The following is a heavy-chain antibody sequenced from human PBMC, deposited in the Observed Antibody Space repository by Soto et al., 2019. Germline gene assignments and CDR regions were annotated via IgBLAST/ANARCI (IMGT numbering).Heavy chain of an antibody. CDR1: GFTFSTYS. D-gene: IGHD2-2*02. Sequence: GGSLRLSCVVSGFTFSTYSINWVRQAPGKGLEWVSSISSRSDIYYAGSVKGRFTISRDNAKNSVSLQMNSLRAEDTAVYYCAREYTAWPLAYGLDVWGQGTTVTVSS. CDR3: AREYTAWPLAYGLDV. CDR2: ISSRSDI. V-gene: IGHV3-21*01. J-gene: IGHJ6*02.